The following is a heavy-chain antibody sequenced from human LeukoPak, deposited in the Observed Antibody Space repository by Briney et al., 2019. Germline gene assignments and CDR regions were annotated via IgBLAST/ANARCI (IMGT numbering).Heavy chain of an antibody. J-gene: IGHJ4*02. V-gene: IGHV4-59*01. CDR1: GGSISSYY. D-gene: IGHD6-13*01. CDR2: IYYSGST. Sequence: SETLSLTCTVSGGSISSYYWSWIRQPPGKGLEWIGYIYYSGSTNYNPSLKSRVTISVDTSKNQFSLKLSSVTAADTAVYYCARHGAAAGTSYYYFDYWGQGTLVTVSS. CDR3: ARHGAAAGTSYYYFDY.